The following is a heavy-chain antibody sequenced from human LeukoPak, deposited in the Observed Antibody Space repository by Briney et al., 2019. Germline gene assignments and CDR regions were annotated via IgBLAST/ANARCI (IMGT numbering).Heavy chain of an antibody. CDR1: GFTFSSYA. Sequence: GGSLRLSCAASGFTFSSYAMHWVRQAPGKGLEWVAVISYDGSNKYYADSVKGRFTISRDNSKNTLYLQMNSLRAEDTAVYYCARGDDGYDFGVNAFDIWGQGQWSPSLQ. CDR2: ISYDGSNK. V-gene: IGHV3-30-3*01. J-gene: IGHJ3*02. CDR3: ARGDDGYDFGVNAFDI. D-gene: IGHD3-3*01.